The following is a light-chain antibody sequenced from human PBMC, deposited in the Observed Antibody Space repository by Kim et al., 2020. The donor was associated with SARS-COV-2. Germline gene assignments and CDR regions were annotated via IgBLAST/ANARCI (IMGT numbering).Light chain of an antibody. J-gene: IGKJ1*01. CDR3: QQYNNWPPWT. CDR2: GAS. V-gene: IGKV3D-15*01. Sequence: SPGERVTRTCRARQSLSSYLAWFQHKPGQAPRVLSYGASTRATGIPDRFSGSGSGTEFTLTISSLQSEDFAIYYCQQYNNWPPWTFGQGTKVEIK. CDR1: QSLSSY.